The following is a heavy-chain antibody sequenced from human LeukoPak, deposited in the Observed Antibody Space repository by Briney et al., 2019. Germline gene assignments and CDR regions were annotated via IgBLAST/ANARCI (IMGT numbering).Heavy chain of an antibody. J-gene: IGHJ2*01. CDR1: GGSFSGYY. CDR3: ARRSSGYFGYWYFDL. CDR2: INHSGST. D-gene: IGHD3-22*01. Sequence: SETLSLTCAVYGGSFSGYYWSWIRQPPGKGLEWIGEINHSGSTNYNPSLKSRVTISVDTSKNQFCLKLSSVTAADTAVYYCARRSSGYFGYWYFDLWGRGTLVTVSS. V-gene: IGHV4-34*01.